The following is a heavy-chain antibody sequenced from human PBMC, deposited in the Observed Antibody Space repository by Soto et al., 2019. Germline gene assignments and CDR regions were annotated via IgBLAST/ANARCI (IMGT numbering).Heavy chain of an antibody. CDR3: AREVRGAMVRGVIMYYYGMDV. V-gene: IGHV3-21*01. Sequence: GGSLRLSCAASGFNFRSYSMNRVRQAPGKGLEGVSSLSSSSRYIYYADSVKGRFNISRDNAKNSLYLQMNSLRAEDTAVYYCAREVRGAMVRGVIMYYYGMDVWGQGTTVTVSS. CDR2: LSSSSRYI. D-gene: IGHD3-10*01. J-gene: IGHJ6*02. CDR1: GFNFRSYS.